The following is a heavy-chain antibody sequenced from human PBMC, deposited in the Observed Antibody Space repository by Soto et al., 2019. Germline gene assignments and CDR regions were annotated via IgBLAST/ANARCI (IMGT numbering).Heavy chain of an antibody. CDR3: AIEYSSSAAHYYYYYGMDV. CDR1: GGTFSSYA. V-gene: IGHV1-69*13. Sequence: SVKVSCKASGGTFSSYAISWVRQAPGQGLEWMGGIIPIFGTANYAQKFQGRVTITADESTSTAYMELSSLRSEDTAVYYCAIEYSSSAAHYYYYYGMDVWGQGTTVTVSS. J-gene: IGHJ6*02. CDR2: IIPIFGTA. D-gene: IGHD6-6*01.